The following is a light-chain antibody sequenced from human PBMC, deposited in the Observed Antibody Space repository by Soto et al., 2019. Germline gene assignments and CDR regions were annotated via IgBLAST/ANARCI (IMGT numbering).Light chain of an antibody. CDR1: QDIRTY. V-gene: IGKV1-39*01. CDR3: QQSYTTPQT. CDR2: AAS. J-gene: IGKJ2*01. Sequence: DIQMTQSPSSLSASVRARVTITCRASQDIRTYLNWYQQKLGKAPKLLIYAASSLQSGVPSRFSGSGSGTDFTLTISSLQPEDFATYYCQQSYTTPQTFGQGTKLEI.